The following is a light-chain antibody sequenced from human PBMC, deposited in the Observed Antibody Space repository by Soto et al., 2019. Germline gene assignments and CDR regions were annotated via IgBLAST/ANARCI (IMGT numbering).Light chain of an antibody. CDR2: GNN. J-gene: IGLJ1*01. CDR3: QSYDSSLRSYV. CDR1: SSNFGAGYD. V-gene: IGLV1-40*01. Sequence: QSVLTQPPLVSGAPGQRVTISCTGSSSNFGAGYDVHWYQQLPGTAPKLLIYGNNNRPSGVPDRFSGSKSGTSASLAITGLQAGDEADYFCQSYDSSLRSYVFGTGTKVTVL.